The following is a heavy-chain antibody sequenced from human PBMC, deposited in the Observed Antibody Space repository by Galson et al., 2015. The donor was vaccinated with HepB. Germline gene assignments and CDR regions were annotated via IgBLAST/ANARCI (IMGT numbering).Heavy chain of an antibody. V-gene: IGHV4-34*01. D-gene: IGHD3-10*01. J-gene: IGHJ2*01. CDR1: RGSFSAYY. CDR2: INHSEST. CDR3: ARLFGGSEGHWYFDL. Sequence: ETLSLTCAIYRGSFSAYYWSWIRQPPGKGLEWIAEINHSESTNYNPSLKSRVTISLDSSKTQLSLTITSVTAADTAVYYCARLFGGSEGHWYFDLWGRGTLVTVSS.